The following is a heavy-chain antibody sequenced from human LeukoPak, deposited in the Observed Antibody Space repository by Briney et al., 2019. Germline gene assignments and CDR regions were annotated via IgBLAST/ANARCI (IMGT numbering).Heavy chain of an antibody. CDR2: ISYDGSNK. CDR3: AKDVVRGVVKTDY. D-gene: IGHD3-10*01. CDR1: GFTFSSYA. Sequence: GRSLRLSCAASGFTFSSYAMHWVRQAPGKGLEWVAVISYDGSNKYYADSVKGRFTTSRDNSKNTLSLQMNSLRVEDTAVYYCAKDVVRGVVKTDYWGQGTLVTVSS. J-gene: IGHJ4*02. V-gene: IGHV3-30*07.